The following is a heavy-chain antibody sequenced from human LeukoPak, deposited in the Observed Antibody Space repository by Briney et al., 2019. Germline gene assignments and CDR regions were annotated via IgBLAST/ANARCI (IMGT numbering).Heavy chain of an antibody. D-gene: IGHD4-17*01. CDR2: INPNSGGT. J-gene: IGHJ3*02. Sequence: ASVKVSCKASGYTFTSYGISWVRRAPGQGLEWMGRINPNSGGTNYAQKFQGRVTMTRDTSISTAYMELSRLRSDDTAVYYCARAPYGDAFDIWGQGTMVTVSS. CDR1: GYTFTSYG. V-gene: IGHV1-2*06. CDR3: ARAPYGDAFDI.